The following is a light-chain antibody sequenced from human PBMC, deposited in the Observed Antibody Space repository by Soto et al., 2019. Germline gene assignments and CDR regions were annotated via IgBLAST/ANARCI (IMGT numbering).Light chain of an antibody. V-gene: IGKV3-15*01. Sequence: EIVMTQSPATLSVSPGERATLSCRASQSVSSNLAWYQQKVGQAPKLLIYDASTRATGIPARYSGIGSGTKFTLTISSLQSEDFAVYYCQQYNNWPETFGQGTKV. CDR1: QSVSSN. J-gene: IGKJ1*01. CDR3: QQYNNWPET. CDR2: DAS.